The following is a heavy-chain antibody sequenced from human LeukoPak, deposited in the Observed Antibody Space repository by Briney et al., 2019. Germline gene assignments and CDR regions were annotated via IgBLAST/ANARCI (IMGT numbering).Heavy chain of an antibody. J-gene: IGHJ4*01. CDR1: GFTFSSYG. CDR2: MSYDGSSR. V-gene: IGHV3-30*03. Sequence: PGGSLRLSCAASGFTFSSYGIHWVRQAPGKVLGWVAVMSYDGSSRYYADSVKGRFTISRDNSKNTAYLQMNSLRAEDTAVYYCARGGGATYATDVWGQGTLVTVSS. D-gene: IGHD3-16*01. CDR3: ARGGGATYATDV.